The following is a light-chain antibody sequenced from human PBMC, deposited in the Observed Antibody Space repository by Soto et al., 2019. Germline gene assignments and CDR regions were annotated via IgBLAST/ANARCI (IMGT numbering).Light chain of an antibody. CDR1: SSDVGAYNY. V-gene: IGLV2-11*01. CDR3: CSYAGSNILI. CDR2: DVS. J-gene: IGLJ2*01. Sequence: SALTRPRSVSGSPGQSVTISCTGTSSDVGAYNYVSWYQRHPGKAPKLIISDVSKRPSGVPDRFSDSKSGNTASLTISGLQADDEADYDCCSYAGSNILIFGGGTKLTVL.